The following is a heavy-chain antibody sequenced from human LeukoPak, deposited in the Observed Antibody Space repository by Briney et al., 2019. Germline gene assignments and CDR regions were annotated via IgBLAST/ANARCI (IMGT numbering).Heavy chain of an antibody. J-gene: IGHJ4*02. CDR3: AREVGIRGHFDY. CDR1: GYTFTSYD. Sequence: ASVKVSCKASGYTFTSYDINWVRQATGQGLEWMGWMNPNSGNTGYTQKFQGRVTMTRNTSISTAYMELSSLRSEDTAVYYCAREVGIRGHFDYWGRGTPVTVSS. CDR2: MNPNSGNT. V-gene: IGHV1-8*01. D-gene: IGHD1-26*01.